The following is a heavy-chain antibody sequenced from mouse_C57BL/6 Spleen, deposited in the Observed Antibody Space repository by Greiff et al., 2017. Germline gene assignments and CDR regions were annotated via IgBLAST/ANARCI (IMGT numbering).Heavy chain of an antibody. J-gene: IGHJ4*01. CDR1: GYTFTSYW. Sequence: VQLQQPGAELVKPGASVKLSCKASGYTFTSYWMHWVKQRPGQGLEWIGMIHPNSGSTNYNEKFKSKATLTVDKSSSTAYMQLSSLTSEDSAVYYCARDDYDVVYYAMDYWGQGTSVTVSS. D-gene: IGHD2-4*01. CDR3: ARDDYDVVYYAMDY. V-gene: IGHV1-64*01. CDR2: IHPNSGST.